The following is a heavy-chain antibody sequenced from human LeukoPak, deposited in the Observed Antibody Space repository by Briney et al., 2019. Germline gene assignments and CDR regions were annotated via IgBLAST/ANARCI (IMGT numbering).Heavy chain of an antibody. Sequence: SETLSLTCAVSGYSLSRGYYWGWIRQPPGKGLEWIGSIYHSGSTYYNPSLKSRVTISVDTSKNQFSLTLSSVTAADTAVYYCARHSDIVVVPAATNTDYWGQGTLVTVSS. J-gene: IGHJ4*02. CDR3: ARHSDIVVVPAATNTDY. V-gene: IGHV4-38-2*01. D-gene: IGHD2-2*01. CDR1: GYSLSRGYY. CDR2: IYHSGST.